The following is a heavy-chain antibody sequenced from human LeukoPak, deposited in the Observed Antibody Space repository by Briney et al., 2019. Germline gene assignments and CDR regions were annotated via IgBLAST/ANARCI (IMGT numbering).Heavy chain of an antibody. CDR2: INTNTGNP. Sequence: GASVKVSCKASGYTFISYGINWVGQAPGQGLEWMGWINTNTGNPTYAQGFTGRFVFSLDTSVNTAYLQISGLKAEDTAVHYCARPGYCSSTSCYTVGNYWGQGALVTVSS. CDR3: ARPGYCSSTSCYTVGNY. J-gene: IGHJ4*02. D-gene: IGHD2-2*02. V-gene: IGHV7-4-1*02. CDR1: GYTFISYG.